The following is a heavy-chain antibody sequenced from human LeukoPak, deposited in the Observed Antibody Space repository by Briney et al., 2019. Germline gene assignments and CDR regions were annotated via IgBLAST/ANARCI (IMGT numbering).Heavy chain of an antibody. J-gene: IGHJ4*02. CDR2: IRYDGSNK. V-gene: IGHV3-30*02. Sequence: PGGSLRLSCAASGFTFSSYGMHWVRQAPGKGLEWVAFIRYDGSNKYYADSVKGRFTISRDNSKNTLYLQMNSLRAEDTAVYYCAKDLYGYSYGYGGGYWGQGTLVTVSS. CDR1: GFTFSSYG. D-gene: IGHD5-18*01. CDR3: AKDLYGYSYGYGGGY.